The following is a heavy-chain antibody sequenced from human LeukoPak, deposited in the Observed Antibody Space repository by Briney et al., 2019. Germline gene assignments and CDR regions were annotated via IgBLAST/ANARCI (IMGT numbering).Heavy chain of an antibody. J-gene: IGHJ6*02. V-gene: IGHV4-4*02. Sequence: SETLSLTCAVSVGSISSGNWWTWVRQSPGKGLEWIGEIYHNGTHNYNPSLKSRVTISADTFKNHFSLKLTSVTAADTAVYYCATAPILRGEGGEHYKYGMDVWGQGTTVIVSS. CDR1: VGSISSGNW. CDR2: IYHNGTH. CDR3: ATAPILRGEGGEHYKYGMDV. D-gene: IGHD2-2*02.